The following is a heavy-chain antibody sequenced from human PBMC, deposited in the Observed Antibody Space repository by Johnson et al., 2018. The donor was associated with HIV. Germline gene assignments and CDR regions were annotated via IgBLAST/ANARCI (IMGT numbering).Heavy chain of an antibody. CDR2: IPYDGSNK. Sequence: QVQLVESGGGVVQPGRSLRLSCAASGFTFSSYAMHWVRQAPGKGLEWVAVIPYDGSNKYYADSVKGRVTISSDNSKNTPDLQMNSLRAEAPAVYYCARDQRSSGLNDQTDAFDIWGQGTMVTVSS. D-gene: IGHD6-19*01. V-gene: IGHV3-30-3*01. J-gene: IGHJ3*02. CDR1: GFTFSSYA. CDR3: ARDQRSSGLNDQTDAFDI.